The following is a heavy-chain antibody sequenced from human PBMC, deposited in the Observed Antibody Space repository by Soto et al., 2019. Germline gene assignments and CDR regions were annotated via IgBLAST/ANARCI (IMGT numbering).Heavy chain of an antibody. V-gene: IGHV4-34*01. Sequence: SETLSLTCAVYGGSFNGYYWSWIRQPPGKGLEWIGEINHSGSTNYNPSLKSRVTISVDTSKNQFSLKLSSVTAADTAVYYCARDLSEVAGNRKYFQHWGQGTLVTVSS. D-gene: IGHD6-19*01. CDR1: GGSFNGYY. CDR3: ARDLSEVAGNRKYFQH. J-gene: IGHJ1*01. CDR2: INHSGST.